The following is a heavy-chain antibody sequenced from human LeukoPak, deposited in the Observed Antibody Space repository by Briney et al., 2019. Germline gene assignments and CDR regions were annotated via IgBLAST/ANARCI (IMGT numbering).Heavy chain of an antibody. V-gene: IGHV1-18*01. CDR2: ISAYNGNT. CDR1: GYTFTSYG. D-gene: IGHD4-17*01. CDR3: ARDLVDYGDYVGGF. J-gene: IGHJ4*02. Sequence: ASVKVSCKASGYTFTSYGISWVRQAPGQGLEWMGWISAYNGNTNYAQKLQGRVTMTTDTSTSTAYMELRSLRSEDTAVYYCARDLVDYGDYVGGFWGQGTLVTVSS.